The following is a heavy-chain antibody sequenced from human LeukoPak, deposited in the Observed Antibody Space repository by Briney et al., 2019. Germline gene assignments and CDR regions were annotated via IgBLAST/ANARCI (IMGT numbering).Heavy chain of an antibody. V-gene: IGHV1-2*02. CDR3: ARDYYGSGISSTDY. CDR1: GYTFTGYQ. CDR2: INPNSGAT. Sequence: ASVKVSCKSSGYTFTGYQIHWVRQAPGQGLEWMGWINPNSGATNYAQEFQGRVTMTRDTSIGTAYMELSRLRSDDTAVYYCARDYYGSGISSTDYWGQGTLVTVSS. D-gene: IGHD3-10*01. J-gene: IGHJ4*02.